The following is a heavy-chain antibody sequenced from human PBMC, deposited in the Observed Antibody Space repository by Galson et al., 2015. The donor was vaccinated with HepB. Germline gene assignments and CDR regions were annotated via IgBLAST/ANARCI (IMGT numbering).Heavy chain of an antibody. CDR3: ARALEMATIPYYYYGMDV. V-gene: IGHV1-46*04. Sequence: SVKVSCKASGYTFTSYYMHWVRQAPGQGLEWMGIINPSGGSTSYAQKLQGRVTMTRDTSTSTVYMELSSLRSEDTAVYYCARALEMATIPYYYYGMDVWGQGTTVTVSS. J-gene: IGHJ6*02. CDR2: INPSGGST. CDR1: GYTFTSYY. D-gene: IGHD5-24*01.